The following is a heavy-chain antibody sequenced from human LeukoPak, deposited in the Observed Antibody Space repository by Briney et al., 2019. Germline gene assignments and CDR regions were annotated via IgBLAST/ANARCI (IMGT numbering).Heavy chain of an antibody. CDR2: IWYDGSNK. CDR3: ARVVRYFDWLLFSGMDV. D-gene: IGHD3-9*01. Sequence: GGSLRLSCAASGFTFSSYGMHWVRQAPGKGLEWVAVIWYDGSNKYYADSVKGRFTISRDNSKNTLYLQMNSLRAEDTAVYYCARVVRYFDWLLFSGMDVWGQGTTVTVSS. V-gene: IGHV3-33*01. J-gene: IGHJ6*02. CDR1: GFTFSSYG.